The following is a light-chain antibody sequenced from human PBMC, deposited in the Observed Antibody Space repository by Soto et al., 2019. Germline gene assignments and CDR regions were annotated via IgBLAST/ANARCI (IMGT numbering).Light chain of an antibody. J-gene: IGLJ7*01. V-gene: IGLV2-11*01. CDR2: DVS. Sequence: QSALTQPRSMSGSPGQSVTISCTGTSSDVGGYAYVSWYQHHPGKAPQLIIYDVSERPSGVPDRFSGSKSGNTASLTISGLQLEDEADYYCCSYAGTYTWVFGRGTQLTVL. CDR1: SSDVGGYAY. CDR3: CSYAGTYTWV.